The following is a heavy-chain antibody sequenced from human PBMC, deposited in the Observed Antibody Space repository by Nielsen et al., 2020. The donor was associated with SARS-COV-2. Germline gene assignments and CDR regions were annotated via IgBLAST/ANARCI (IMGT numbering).Heavy chain of an antibody. V-gene: IGHV1-18*04. CDR3: ARTKGAVTMIVVTTFDY. CDR2: ISAYNGNT. CDR1: GYTFTGYY. D-gene: IGHD3-22*01. Sequence: ASVKVSCKASGYTFTGYYMHWVRQAPGQGLEWMGWISAYNGNTNYAQKLQGRVTMTTDTSTSTAYMELRSLRSDDTAVYYCARTKGAVTMIVVTTFDYWGQGTLVTVSS. J-gene: IGHJ4*02.